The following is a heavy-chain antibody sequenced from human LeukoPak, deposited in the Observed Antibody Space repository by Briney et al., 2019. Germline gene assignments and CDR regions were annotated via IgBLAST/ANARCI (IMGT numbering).Heavy chain of an antibody. J-gene: IGHJ3*02. CDR3: ATLQYDFWSGYPIAYDAFDI. Sequence: GGSLRLSCAASGFTFSSYGMHWVRQAPGRGLEWVAVISYDGSNKYYADSVKGRFTISRDNSKNTLYLQMNSLRAEDTAVYYCATLQYDFWSGYPIAYDAFDIWGQGTMVTVSS. D-gene: IGHD3-3*01. CDR1: GFTFSSYG. V-gene: IGHV3-30*03. CDR2: ISYDGSNK.